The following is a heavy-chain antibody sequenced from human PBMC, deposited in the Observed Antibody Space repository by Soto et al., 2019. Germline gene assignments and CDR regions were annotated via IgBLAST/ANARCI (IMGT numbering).Heavy chain of an antibody. CDR2: IYYSGST. J-gene: IGHJ4*02. V-gene: IGHV4-59*01. D-gene: IGHD3-22*01. CDR1: GGSISSYY. Sequence: SETLSITCTVSGGSISSYYWSWIRQPPGKGLEWIGYIYYSGSTNYNPSLKSRVTISVDTSKNQFSLKLSSVTAADTAVYYCASCVRYYYASSGYYSDYWGQGTLATVSS. CDR3: ASCVRYYYASSGYYSDY.